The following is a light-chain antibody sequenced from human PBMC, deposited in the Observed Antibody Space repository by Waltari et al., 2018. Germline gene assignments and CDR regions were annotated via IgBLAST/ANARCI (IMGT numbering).Light chain of an antibody. CDR2: RDK. CDR1: KLGNKF. CDR3: QAWDSSAVV. V-gene: IGLV3-1*01. J-gene: IGLJ2*01. Sequence: SYELTQPPSLSVYPGQTASITCSGDKLGNKFASWYRQKPGQSPVVVIYRDKKRPSGIPERISGSNSGNTATLTISETQAMDEADYYCQAWDSSAVVFGGGTKLTVL.